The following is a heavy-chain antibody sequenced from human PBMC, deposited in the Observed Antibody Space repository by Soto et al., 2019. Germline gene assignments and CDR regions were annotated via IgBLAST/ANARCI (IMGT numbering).Heavy chain of an antibody. V-gene: IGHV1-18*01. J-gene: IGHJ6*02. CDR2: ISAYNGNT. Sequence: ASVKVSCKASGYTFTTYGISWVRRAPGQGLEWMGWISAYNGNTNCAQEFQGWFTMTRDTSITTAYMELSRLRSDDTAVYYCARDYYPQYAFWSGPPRDYYYYGMDVWGQGTTVTVSS. D-gene: IGHD3-3*01. CDR1: GYTFTTYG. CDR3: ARDYYPQYAFWSGPPRDYYYYGMDV.